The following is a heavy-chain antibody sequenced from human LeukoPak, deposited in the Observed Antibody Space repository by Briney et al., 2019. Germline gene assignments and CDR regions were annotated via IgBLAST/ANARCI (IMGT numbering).Heavy chain of an antibody. Sequence: SETLSLTCAVYGGSFSSYYWSWIRQPPGKGLEWIGYIYYSGSTNYNPSLKSRVTISVDTSKNHFSLKLSSVTAADTAVYYCARDRSSYNSGSYGGVFDYWGQGARVTVSS. CDR2: IYYSGST. CDR3: ARDRSSYNSGSYGGVFDY. V-gene: IGHV4-59*01. J-gene: IGHJ4*02. D-gene: IGHD3-10*01. CDR1: GGSFSSYY.